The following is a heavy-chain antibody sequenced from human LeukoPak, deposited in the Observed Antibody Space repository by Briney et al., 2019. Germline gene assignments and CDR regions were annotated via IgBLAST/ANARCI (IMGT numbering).Heavy chain of an antibody. CDR1: GGTFSSYA. CDR3: ARERTVTQRPLDY. Sequence: VASVKVSCKASGGTFSSYAISWVRQAPGQGLEWMGWINPNSGGTNYAQKFQGRVTMTRDTSISTAYMELSRLRSDDTAVYYCARERTVTQRPLDYWGQGTLVTVSS. V-gene: IGHV1-2*02. J-gene: IGHJ4*02. CDR2: INPNSGGT. D-gene: IGHD4-17*01.